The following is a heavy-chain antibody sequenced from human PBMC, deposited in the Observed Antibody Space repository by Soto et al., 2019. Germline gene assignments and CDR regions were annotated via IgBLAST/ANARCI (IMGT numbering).Heavy chain of an antibody. CDR2: IYYSGST. Sequence: ASETLSLTCTVSGGSISSSSYYWGWIRQPPGKGLEWIGCIYYSGSTYYNPSLKSRVTISVDTSKNQFSLKLSSVTAADTAVYYCASGSFRELLWFGDDRRGYYFDYWGQGTLVTVSS. J-gene: IGHJ4*02. V-gene: IGHV4-39*01. D-gene: IGHD3-10*01. CDR1: GGSISSSSYY. CDR3: ASGSFRELLWFGDDRRGYYFDY.